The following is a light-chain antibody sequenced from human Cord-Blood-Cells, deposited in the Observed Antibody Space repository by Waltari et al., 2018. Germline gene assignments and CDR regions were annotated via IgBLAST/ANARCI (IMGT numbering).Light chain of an antibody. CDR3: QQYDNLPPNT. CDR1: QDISNY. Sequence: DIQMTQSPSSLSASVGDRVTITCQASQDISNYLNWYQQKPGKAPKLLIYDASNLETGVPSRFSGSGSGTDFPFTISSLQPEDIATYYCQQYDNLPPNTFGQGTKLEIK. CDR2: DAS. J-gene: IGKJ2*01. V-gene: IGKV1-33*01.